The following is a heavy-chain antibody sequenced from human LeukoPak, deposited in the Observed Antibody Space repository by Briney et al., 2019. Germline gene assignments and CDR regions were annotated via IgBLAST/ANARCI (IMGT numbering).Heavy chain of an antibody. D-gene: IGHD4-17*01. CDR3: ARIMRTVTTGGWFDT. V-gene: IGHV4-30-4*01. CDR2: IFYSGSS. J-gene: IGHJ5*02. Sequence: SQTLSLTCTVSGGSISSGYHYWSWIRQPPGNGLEFIGYIFYSGSSYYNPSLKSRVTISVVTSKNQFSLKLNSVTAADTSVYYCARIMRTVTTGGWFDTWGQGTLVPVSS. CDR1: GGSISSGYHY.